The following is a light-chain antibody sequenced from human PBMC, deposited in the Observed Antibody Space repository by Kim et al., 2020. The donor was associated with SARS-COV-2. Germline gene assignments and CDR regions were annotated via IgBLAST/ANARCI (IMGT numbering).Light chain of an antibody. J-gene: IGLJ3*02. CDR2: DVS. V-gene: IGLV2-14*03. Sequence: GQSITISCTGTSIEVGVYNYVSWYQQHPGKAPKLIIYDVSNRPSGVSNRFSGSKSGNTASLTISGLQAEDEADYSCSSYTSSSTRVFGGGTQLTVL. CDR1: SIEVGVYNY. CDR3: SSYTSSSTRV.